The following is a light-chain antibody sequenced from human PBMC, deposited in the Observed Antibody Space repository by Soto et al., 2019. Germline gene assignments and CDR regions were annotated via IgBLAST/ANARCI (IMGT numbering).Light chain of an antibody. V-gene: IGLV1-40*01. CDR1: SSNIGAGYD. J-gene: IGLJ3*02. CDR3: QSYDSSLSGSV. CDR2: GNS. Sequence: QSALTQPPSVSGAPGQRVTISCTGSSSNIGAGYDVHWYQQLPGTAPKLLIYGNSNRPSGVPDRFSGSKSGTSASLAITGLQAEDEADYYFQSYDSSLSGSVFGGGTKLPV.